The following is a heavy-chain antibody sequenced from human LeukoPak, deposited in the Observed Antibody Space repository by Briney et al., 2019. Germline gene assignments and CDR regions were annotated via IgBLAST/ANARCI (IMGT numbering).Heavy chain of an antibody. D-gene: IGHD5-12*01. CDR3: ARVGGYPNYYFDY. V-gene: IGHV4-4*02. J-gene: IGHJ4*02. Sequence: SGTLSLTCAVSGGSISSSNWWSWVRPPPGKGLEWIGEIYHSGSTNYNPSLKSRVTISVDKSKNQFSLKLSSVTAADTAVYYCARVGGYPNYYFDYWGQGTLVTVSS. CDR1: GGSISSSNW. CDR2: IYHSGST.